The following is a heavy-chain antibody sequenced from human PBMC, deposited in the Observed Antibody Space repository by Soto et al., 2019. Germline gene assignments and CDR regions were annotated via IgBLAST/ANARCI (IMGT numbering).Heavy chain of an antibody. CDR3: AGSIAAAGTLDY. J-gene: IGHJ4*02. D-gene: IGHD6-13*01. CDR2: ISYDGSNK. V-gene: IGHV3-30-3*01. Sequence: SLRLSCAASGFTLSSYARHWVRPPPGKGLEWVAVISYDGSNKYYADSVKGRFTISRNNSKNTLYLQMNSLRAEDTAVYYCAGSIAAAGTLDYWGQGTLVTVSS. CDR1: GFTLSSYA.